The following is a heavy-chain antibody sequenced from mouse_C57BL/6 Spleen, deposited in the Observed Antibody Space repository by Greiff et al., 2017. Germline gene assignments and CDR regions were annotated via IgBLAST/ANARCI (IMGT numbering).Heavy chain of an antibody. V-gene: IGHV2-2*01. CDR2: IWSGGST. J-gene: IGHJ2*01. CDR1: GFSLTSYG. CDR3: ARKGLDSSGYGFDY. D-gene: IGHD3-2*02. Sequence: VQLQQSGPGLVQPSQSLSITCTVSGFSLTSYGVHWVRQSPGKGLEWLGVIWSGGSTDYNAAFISRLSISKDNSKSQVFFKMNRRQADDTAIYYCARKGLDSSGYGFDYWGQGTTLTVSS.